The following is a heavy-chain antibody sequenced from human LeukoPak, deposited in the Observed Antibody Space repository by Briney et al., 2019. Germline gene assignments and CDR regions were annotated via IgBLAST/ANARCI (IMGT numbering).Heavy chain of an antibody. CDR2: INHSGST. CDR3: ARGPTTYYYDSSGYYAHDY. Sequence: KTSETLSLTCAVYGGSSSGYYWSWIRQPPGKGLEWIGEINHSGSTNYNPSLKSRVTISVDTSKNQFSLKLSSVTAADTAVYYCARGPTTYYYDSSGYYAHDYWGQGTLVTVSS. V-gene: IGHV4-34*01. CDR1: GGSSSGYY. J-gene: IGHJ4*02. D-gene: IGHD3-22*01.